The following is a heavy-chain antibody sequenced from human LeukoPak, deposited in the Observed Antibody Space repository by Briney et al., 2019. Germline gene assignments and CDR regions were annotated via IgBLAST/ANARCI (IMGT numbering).Heavy chain of an antibody. CDR1: GFTFSNAW. J-gene: IGHJ4*02. Sequence: GGSLRLSCAASGFTFSNAWMSWVRQAPGKGLEWLGRIKSKTDGGTTDYAAPVKGRFSISRDDSINTVNLQMNSLKNEDTAVYYCTTDLASSSWYRPGYWGQGTLVTVSS. V-gene: IGHV3-15*01. CDR2: IKSKTDGGTT. D-gene: IGHD6-13*01. CDR3: TTDLASSSWYRPGY.